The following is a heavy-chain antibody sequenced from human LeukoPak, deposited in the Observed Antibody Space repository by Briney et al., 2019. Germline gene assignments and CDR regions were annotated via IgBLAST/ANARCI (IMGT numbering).Heavy chain of an antibody. Sequence: SGPTLVNPTQTLTLTCTFSGFSLSTSGRCVSWIRQPPGKALEWLARIDWDDDKYYSTSLKTRLTISKDTSKNQVVLTMTNMDPVDTATYYCARTKQLVSSPCAFDIWGQGTMVTVSS. V-gene: IGHV2-70*11. D-gene: IGHD6-6*01. CDR2: IDWDDDK. J-gene: IGHJ3*02. CDR1: GFSLSTSGRC. CDR3: ARTKQLVSSPCAFDI.